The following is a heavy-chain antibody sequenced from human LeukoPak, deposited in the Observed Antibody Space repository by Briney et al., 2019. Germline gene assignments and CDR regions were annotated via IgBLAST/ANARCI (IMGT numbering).Heavy chain of an antibody. CDR3: ARDNLQIGYKGAFDY. CDR1: GFTFTNFG. CDR2: IWYDGSNK. J-gene: IGHJ4*02. Sequence: PGGSLRLSCAASGFTFTNFGMHWVRQAPGKGLEWVAIIWYDGSNKYYADSVKGRFTISRDNSKNTLYLQMNSLRAEDTAVYYCARDNLQIGYKGAFDYWGQGTLVTVSS. V-gene: IGHV3-33*01. D-gene: IGHD5-18*01.